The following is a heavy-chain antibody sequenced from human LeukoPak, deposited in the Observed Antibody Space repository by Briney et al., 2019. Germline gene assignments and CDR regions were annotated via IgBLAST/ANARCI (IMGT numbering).Heavy chain of an antibody. CDR1: GGTFSSYA. CDR3: ARERKTGYYYYYMDV. J-gene: IGHJ6*03. Sequence: ASVKVSCKASGGTFSSYAISWVRQAPGQGLEWMGGIIPIFGTTNYAQKFQDRVTITADKSTSTAYMELSSLRSEDTAVYYCARERKTGYYYYYMDVWGKGTTVTVSS. V-gene: IGHV1-69*06. D-gene: IGHD3-10*01. CDR2: IIPIFGTT.